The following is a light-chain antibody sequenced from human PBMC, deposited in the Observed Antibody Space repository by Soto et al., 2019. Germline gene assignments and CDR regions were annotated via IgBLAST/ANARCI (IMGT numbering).Light chain of an antibody. Sequence: DIPMTQSPSTLSASVGDRVTITCRASEGISSWLAWYQQKPGKAPKLLIYDASTLEAGVPSRFSGSGSGTEFTLTISSLQPDDFATYYCQQYNTYWTFGQGTKVEIK. CDR1: EGISSW. V-gene: IGKV1-5*01. CDR3: QQYNTYWT. CDR2: DAS. J-gene: IGKJ1*01.